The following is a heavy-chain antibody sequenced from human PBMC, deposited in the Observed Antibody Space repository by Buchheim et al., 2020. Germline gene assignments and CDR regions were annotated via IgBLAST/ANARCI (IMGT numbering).Heavy chain of an antibody. CDR2: ISFDGTNT. Sequence: QVQLVESGGGVVQPGRSLRLSCAASGFTFSNHGMYWVRQAPGKGLQWVALISFDGTNTSYADSFMGRFTVSRDNSKNTLYLQMNSLRLEDTAVYYCVGGLLRSLEWLFVPWCQGT. D-gene: IGHD3-3*01. CDR3: VGGLLRSLEWLFVP. J-gene: IGHJ5*02. CDR1: GFTFSNHG. V-gene: IGHV3-30*03.